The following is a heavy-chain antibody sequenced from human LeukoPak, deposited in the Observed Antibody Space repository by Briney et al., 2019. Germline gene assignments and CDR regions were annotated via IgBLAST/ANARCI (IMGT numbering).Heavy chain of an antibody. CDR2: MNPNSGNT. CDR3: ARLWWELPNYYYYYMDV. V-gene: IGHV1-8*03. J-gene: IGHJ6*03. Sequence: ASVKVSCKASGYTFTSYDINWVRQATGQGLEWMGWMNPNSGNTSYAQKFQGRVTITRNTSISTAYMELSSLRSEDTAVYYCARLWWELPNYYYYYMDVWGKGTTVTVSS. CDR1: GYTFTSYD. D-gene: IGHD1-26*01.